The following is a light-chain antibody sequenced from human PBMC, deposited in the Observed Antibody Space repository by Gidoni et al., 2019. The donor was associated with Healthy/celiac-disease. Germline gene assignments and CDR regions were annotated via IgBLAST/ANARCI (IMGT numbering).Light chain of an antibody. Sequence: DIQMTQSPSSLSASVGDRVTITRRASQDISNRLAWFQRKPGTAPKSLIYAASSLQSGVPSKFSGSGSGTDFTLTITSLQPEDFATYYCQHYHTYPLTFGGGTKVEIK. CDR2: AAS. V-gene: IGKV1-16*02. CDR1: QDISNR. J-gene: IGKJ4*01. CDR3: QHYHTYPLT.